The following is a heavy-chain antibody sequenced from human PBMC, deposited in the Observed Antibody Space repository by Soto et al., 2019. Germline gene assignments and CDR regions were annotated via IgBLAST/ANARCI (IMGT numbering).Heavy chain of an antibody. CDR1: GYTFTNYH. J-gene: IGHJ4*02. CDR2: INPSGGST. Sequence: QVQLVQSGAEVKKPGASVKVSCKASGYTFTNYHMYSARQAPGQGLEWVGIINPSGGSTSYAQKFQGRVTMTRDTSTSTVYMELRSLRSEDTAMYYCARGTSGGSYGYYFDYWGQGTLVTVSS. V-gene: IGHV1-46*03. CDR3: ARGTSGGSYGYYFDY. D-gene: IGHD1-26*01.